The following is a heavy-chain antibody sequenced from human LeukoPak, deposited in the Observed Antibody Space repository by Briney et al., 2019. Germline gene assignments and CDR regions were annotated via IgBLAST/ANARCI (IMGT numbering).Heavy chain of an antibody. Sequence: SETLFLTCTVHVGRISCYYWSWIRQTPGKGLEWIGYIYYSGSTNYNPSLKSRVTISVDTSKNQFSLKLSSVTAADTAVYYCASGGYWGHFDYWGQGTLVTVSS. CDR1: VGRISCYY. V-gene: IGHV4-59*01. CDR3: ASGGYWGHFDY. CDR2: IYYSGST. D-gene: IGHD3-22*01. J-gene: IGHJ4*02.